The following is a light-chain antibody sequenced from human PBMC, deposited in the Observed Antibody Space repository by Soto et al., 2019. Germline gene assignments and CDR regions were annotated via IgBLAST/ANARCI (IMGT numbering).Light chain of an antibody. V-gene: IGKV3-20*01. Sequence: EIVLTQSPGTLSLSPGERATLSCRASQSVSSSYLAWYQHKPGQAPRLLIYGASSRATGIPDRFSGSGSGTNFTLTISRLEPENFAVYYFQQYGSSPWTFGKGTKV. CDR3: QQYGSSPWT. CDR2: GAS. J-gene: IGKJ1*01. CDR1: QSVSSSY.